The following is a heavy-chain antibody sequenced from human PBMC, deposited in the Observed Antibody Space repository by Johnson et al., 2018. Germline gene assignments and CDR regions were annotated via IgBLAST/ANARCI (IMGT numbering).Heavy chain of an antibody. CDR3: ARAQGGDYLAEYFQH. D-gene: IGHD4-17*01. CDR1: GFTFSSYA. Sequence: QVQLVQSGGRVVQPGRSLRLSCSASGFTFSSYAMHWVRHAPGKGLEWVAVISDDGSNKFYAASVKGRFTISRDNSKYTVYLQMHSLKAEDTAVFYCARAQGGDYLAEYFQHWGQGTLVTVSS. V-gene: IGHV3-30-3*01. J-gene: IGHJ1*01. CDR2: ISDDGSNK.